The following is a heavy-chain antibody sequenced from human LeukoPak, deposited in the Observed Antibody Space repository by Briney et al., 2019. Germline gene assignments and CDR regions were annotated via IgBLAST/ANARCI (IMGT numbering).Heavy chain of an antibody. Sequence: SQTLSLTCAISGDSVSSNSAAWNWIRQSPSRGLEWLGRTYYRSKWYNDYAVSVKSRITINPDTSKNQFSLQLNSVTPEDTAVYYCARDLAYYYDSSGYYYFDYWGQGTLVTVSS. J-gene: IGHJ4*02. CDR2: TYYRSKWYN. CDR1: GDSVSSNSAA. D-gene: IGHD3-22*01. V-gene: IGHV6-1*01. CDR3: ARDLAYYYDSSGYYYFDY.